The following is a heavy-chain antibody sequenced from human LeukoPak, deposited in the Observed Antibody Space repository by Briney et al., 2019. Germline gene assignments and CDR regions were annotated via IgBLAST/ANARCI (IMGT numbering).Heavy chain of an antibody. CDR1: GFTFTSYS. CDR2: ISGGGGST. D-gene: IGHD1-26*01. J-gene: IGHJ4*02. CDR3: AKGGKWGVTPFDY. Sequence: GGSLRLSCAASGFTFTSYSMNWVRQAPGKGLEWVSTISGGGGSTYYADSMKGRFTISRDNSKNTLYLQVNSLRAEDTAVYYCAKGGKWGVTPFDYWGQGTLVTVSS. V-gene: IGHV3-23*01.